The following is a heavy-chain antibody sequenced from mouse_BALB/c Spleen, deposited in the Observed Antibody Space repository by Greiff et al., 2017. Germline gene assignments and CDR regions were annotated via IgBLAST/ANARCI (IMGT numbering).Heavy chain of an antibody. CDR1: GDSITSCY. CDR3: ARYRGDYDGSGGFDY. Sequence: EVQLVESGPSLVKPSQTLSLTCSVTGDSITSCYWNWIRKFPGNKLEYMGYISYRGSTYYNPSLKSRISITRDTSKNQYYLQLNSVTTEDTATYYCARYRGDYDGSGGFDYWGQGTTLTVSS. D-gene: IGHD2-4*01. J-gene: IGHJ2*01. V-gene: IGHV3-8*02. CDR2: ISYRGST.